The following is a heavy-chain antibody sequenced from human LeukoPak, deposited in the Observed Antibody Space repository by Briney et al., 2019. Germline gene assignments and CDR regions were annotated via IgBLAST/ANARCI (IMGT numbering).Heavy chain of an antibody. J-gene: IGHJ4*02. V-gene: IGHV3-21*01. Sequence: SGGSLRLSCAASGFTFSSYSMNWVRQAPGKGLEWVSSISSSSSYIYYADSVKGRFTISRDNAKNSLYLQMNSLRAEDTAVYYCARGSSSSWYFCFGGQGTLVTVSS. CDR1: GFTFSSYS. CDR3: ARGSSSSWYFCF. CDR2: ISSSSSYI. D-gene: IGHD6-13*01.